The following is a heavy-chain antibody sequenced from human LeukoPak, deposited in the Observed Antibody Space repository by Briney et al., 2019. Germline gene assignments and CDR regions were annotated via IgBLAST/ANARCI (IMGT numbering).Heavy chain of an antibody. V-gene: IGHV5-51*01. CDR3: ARQSKWDGSFYVDGFDY. J-gene: IGHJ4*02. Sequence: GESLKISCKGSGYSFTNYWIGWVRQMPGKGLEWMGIIYPGDSDTRYSPSFQGQVTISADKSISTAYLQWSSLKASDTAMYYCARQSKWDGSFYVDGFDYWGQGTLVTVSS. CDR2: IYPGDSDT. CDR1: GYSFTNYW. D-gene: IGHD1-26*01.